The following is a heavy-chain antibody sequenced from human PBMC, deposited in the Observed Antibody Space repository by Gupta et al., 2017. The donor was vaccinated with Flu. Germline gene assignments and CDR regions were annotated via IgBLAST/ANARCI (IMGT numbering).Heavy chain of an antibody. CDR2: IGTAGDT. CDR1: D. CDR3: VRGLGAYYTAWGYFDL. V-gene: IGHV3-13*01. J-gene: IGHJ4*02. Sequence: DMHWVRQVAGKGLEWVSAIGTAGDTFYPDSVKGRFTISRENARDSLYLQMNSLRAGDSALYFCVRGLGAYYTAWGYFDLWGQGTLVTVSS. D-gene: IGHD4-17*01.